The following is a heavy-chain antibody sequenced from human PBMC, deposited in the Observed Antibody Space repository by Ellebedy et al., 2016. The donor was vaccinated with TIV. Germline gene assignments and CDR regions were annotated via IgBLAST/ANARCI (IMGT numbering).Heavy chain of an antibody. J-gene: IGHJ4*02. CDR1: GGTFSSYA. CDR3: ARQPLSYYDSSGYYAFDY. V-gene: IGHV1-69*04. CDR2: IIPILGIA. Sequence: AASVKVSCKASGGTFSSYAISWVRQAPGQGLEWMGRIIPILGIANYAQKFQGRVTITADKSTSTAYMELSSLRSEDTAVYYCARQPLSYYDSSGYYAFDYWGQGTLVTVSS. D-gene: IGHD3-22*01.